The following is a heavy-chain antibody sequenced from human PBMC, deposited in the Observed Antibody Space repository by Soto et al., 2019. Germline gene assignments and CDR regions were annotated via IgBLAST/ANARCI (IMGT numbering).Heavy chain of an antibody. V-gene: IGHV5-10-1*01. Sequence: ESLKISCKGSGYSFAGYWITWVRQKPGKGLEWMGRIDPSDSQTYYSPSFRGHVTISVTKSITTVFLQWSSLRASDTAMYYCARQIYDADTGPNFQYYFDSWGQGTPVTVSS. J-gene: IGHJ4*02. CDR3: ARQIYDADTGPNFQYYFDS. CDR2: IDPSDSQT. D-gene: IGHD5-18*01. CDR1: GYSFAGYW.